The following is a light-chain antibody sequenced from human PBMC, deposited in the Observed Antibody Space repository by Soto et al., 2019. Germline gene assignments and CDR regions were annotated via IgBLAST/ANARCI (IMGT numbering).Light chain of an antibody. J-gene: IGKJ4*01. CDR1: QSVNNNY. V-gene: IGKV3-20*01. CDR2: GAS. CDR3: QQHSRSIT. Sequence: IVLTQSPGTLSLSPGERATLSCRASQSVNNNYLAWYQQKPGQSPRLLIYGASIRATAIPDRFSGSGSRKDFPLTISRLEHEDAAVYYCQQHSRSITFGGGTKVEIK.